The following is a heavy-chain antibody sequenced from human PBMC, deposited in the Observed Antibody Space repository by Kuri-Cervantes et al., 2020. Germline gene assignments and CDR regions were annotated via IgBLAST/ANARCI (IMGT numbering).Heavy chain of an antibody. CDR3: ARDQDEGAFDI. D-gene: IGHD5-24*01. Sequence: GESLKISCVASGFTFSSYWMTWVRQAPGKGLEWVANIKQDGSEKHYMDSVKGRFTISRDNAKNSLFLQMNSLRAEDTAVYYCARDQDEGAFDIWGQGTMVTVSS. CDR2: IKQDGSEK. CDR1: GFTFSSYW. V-gene: IGHV3-7*01. J-gene: IGHJ3*02.